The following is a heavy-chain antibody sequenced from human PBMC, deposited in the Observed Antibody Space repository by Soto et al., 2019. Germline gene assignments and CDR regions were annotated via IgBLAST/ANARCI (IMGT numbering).Heavy chain of an antibody. J-gene: IGHJ5*02. CDR1: GDSVSSNSAA. Sequence: QTLSLTCAISGDSVSSNSAAWNWIRQSPSRDLEWLGRTYYRSKWYDDYSVAVKSRLTINPDTSKNQSSLQLNSVTPEDTAVYYCARGSSSWDSEIDPGAQGTLVPVSS. CDR2: TYYRSKWYD. D-gene: IGHD6-13*01. CDR3: ARGSSSWDSEIDP. V-gene: IGHV6-1*01.